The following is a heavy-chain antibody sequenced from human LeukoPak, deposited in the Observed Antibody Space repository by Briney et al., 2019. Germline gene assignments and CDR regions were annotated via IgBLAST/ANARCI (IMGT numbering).Heavy chain of an antibody. CDR1: GYTFTSYG. V-gene: IGHV1-18*01. D-gene: IGHD2-2*01. CDR2: ISAYNGNT. CDR3: ARFDNLYCSSTSCSNFDY. J-gene: IGHJ4*02. Sequence: GASVKVSCKASGYTFTSYGISWVRQAPGQGLEWMGWISAYNGNTNYAQKLQGRVTMTTDTSTSTAYMELRSLRSDDTAVYYCARFDNLYCSSTSCSNFDYWGQGTLVTVSS.